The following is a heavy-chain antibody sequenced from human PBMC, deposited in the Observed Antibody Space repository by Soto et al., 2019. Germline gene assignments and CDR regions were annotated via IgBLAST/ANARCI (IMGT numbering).Heavy chain of an antibody. Sequence: EVQLVESGGGLVQPGGSLKLSCAASGFTFSSAVHWVRQAPGKGLEWVGRIRSKVNTYATAYIESVRDRFTISRDESKNMAFLQMASLKTEDKAVYYCTNGLDYWGQGTLVTVSS. CDR3: TNGLDY. CDR2: IRSKVNTYAT. V-gene: IGHV3-73*02. D-gene: IGHD2-8*01. J-gene: IGHJ4*02. CDR1: GFTFSSA.